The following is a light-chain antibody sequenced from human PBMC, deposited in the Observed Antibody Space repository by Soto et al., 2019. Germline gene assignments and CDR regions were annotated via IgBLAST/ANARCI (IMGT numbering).Light chain of an antibody. J-gene: IGKJ2*01. CDR1: QSVSSTY. V-gene: IGKV3-20*01. CDR2: GAS. CDR3: QQSATSPVT. Sequence: TVLTQSPGTLSLSPGERATLSCRASQSVSSTYVSWYQQKPGQAPRLLIFGASSRATGIPDRFSGSGSGTDFTLTISRLEPEDFAVYSCQQSATSPVTFGQGTKLEIK.